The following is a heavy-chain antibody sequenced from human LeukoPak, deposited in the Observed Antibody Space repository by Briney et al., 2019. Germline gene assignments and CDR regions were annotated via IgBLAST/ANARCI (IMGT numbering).Heavy chain of an antibody. Sequence: GGSLRLSCAASGFSFSSYAMSWVRQPPGKGLEWVSAISGSGGNTYYADSVRGRFTISRDNSKNTLYLQMNSLRAEDTAIYYCAKVSWANYFDYWGQGTLVTVFS. CDR3: AKVSWANYFDY. CDR2: ISGSGGNT. V-gene: IGHV3-23*01. D-gene: IGHD6-13*01. J-gene: IGHJ4*02. CDR1: GFSFSSYA.